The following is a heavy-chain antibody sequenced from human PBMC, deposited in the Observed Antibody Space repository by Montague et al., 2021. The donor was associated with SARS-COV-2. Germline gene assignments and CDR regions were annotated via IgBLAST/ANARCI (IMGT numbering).Heavy chain of an antibody. V-gene: IGHV4-39*01. CDR1: GGPISGSSDY. J-gene: IGHJ4*02. CDR3: ARREYSYGWGD. D-gene: IGHD5-18*01. CDR2: VDYSGNT. Sequence: SETLSLTCTVTGGPISGSSDYWGWIRQSPGKGLEWIASVDYSGNTYYXPSLKRRLTISVDTSKNQFSLKLKSVTAADTALYYCARREYSYGWGDWGQGTLVTVSS.